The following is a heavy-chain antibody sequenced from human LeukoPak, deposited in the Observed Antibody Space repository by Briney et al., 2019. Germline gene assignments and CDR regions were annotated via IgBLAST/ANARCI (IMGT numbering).Heavy chain of an antibody. V-gene: IGHV1-46*01. CDR3: ARISATMRGYYYYYYGMDV. Sequence: ASVKVSCKASGYTFTSYYMHWVRQAPGQGLEWMGIINPSGGSTSYAQKFQGRVTITADESTRTAYMELSSLRSEDTAVYYCARISATMRGYYYYYYGMDVWGQGTTVTVSS. D-gene: IGHD5-12*01. CDR2: INPSGGST. J-gene: IGHJ6*02. CDR1: GYTFTSYY.